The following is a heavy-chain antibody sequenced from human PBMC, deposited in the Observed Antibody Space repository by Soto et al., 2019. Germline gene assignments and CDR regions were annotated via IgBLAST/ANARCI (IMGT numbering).Heavy chain of an antibody. Sequence: EVQLVESGGGLVQPGGSLRLSCAASGFTFSSYDMHWVRQATGKGLEWVSAIGTAGDTYYPGSVKGRFTISRENAKNSLYLQMNSLRAEDTGVYYCARGGDTRRGMDVWGQGTTVTVSS. J-gene: IGHJ6*02. V-gene: IGHV3-13*01. CDR2: IGTAGDT. CDR3: ARGGDTRRGMDV. CDR1: GFTFSSYD. D-gene: IGHD5-18*01.